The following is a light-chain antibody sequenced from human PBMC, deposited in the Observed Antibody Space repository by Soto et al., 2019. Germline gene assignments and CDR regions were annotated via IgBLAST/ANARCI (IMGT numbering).Light chain of an antibody. CDR3: QQYNYLIT. J-gene: IGKJ5*01. CDR1: QSVGSSY. V-gene: IGKV3-20*01. CDR2: GAT. Sequence: EIVLTQSPCTLSLSPGESPTLSFRASQSVGSSYLAWYQHKPGQAPRLLIYGATSRATGIPDRFSGSGSGTDFTLTISRLEPEDFAVYFCQQYNYLITFGQGTRLEIK.